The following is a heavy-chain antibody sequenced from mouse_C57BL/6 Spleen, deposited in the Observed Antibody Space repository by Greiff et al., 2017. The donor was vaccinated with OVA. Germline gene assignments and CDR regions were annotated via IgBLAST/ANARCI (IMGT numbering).Heavy chain of an antibody. D-gene: IGHD4-1*01. V-gene: IGHV3-6*01. CDR3: ARDLNWDAY. Sequence: EVKLQESGPGLVKPSQSLSLTCSVTGYSITSGYYWNWIRQFPGNKLEWMGYISYDGSNNYNPSLKNRISITRDTSKNQFFLKLNSVTTEDTATYYCARDLNWDAYWGQGTLVTVSA. CDR2: ISYDGSN. CDR1: GYSITSGYY. J-gene: IGHJ3*01.